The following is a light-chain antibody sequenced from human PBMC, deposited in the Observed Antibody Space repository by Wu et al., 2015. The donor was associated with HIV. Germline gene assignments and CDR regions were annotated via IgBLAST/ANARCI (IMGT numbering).Light chain of an antibody. CDR2: AAS. CDR3: QXVTQYPYT. Sequence: DIQLTQSPSFLSASVGDRVTISCRASQGIRPYLAWYQQKSGQAPNLLIYAASTLHDGVPSRFSGGGSGTDFTLTINSLQPEDFATYFCQXVTQYPYTFGQGTRVQIK. V-gene: IGKV1-9*01. CDR1: QGIRPY. J-gene: IGKJ2*01.